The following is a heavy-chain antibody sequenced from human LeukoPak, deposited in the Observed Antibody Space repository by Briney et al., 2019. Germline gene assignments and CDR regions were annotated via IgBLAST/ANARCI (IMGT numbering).Heavy chain of an antibody. Sequence: GGSLRLSCAASGFTFSSYWMHWVRQVPGTGLVWVSRINSDRSSTSYADSVKGRFTISRDNAKNTLYLQMDSLRAEDTAVYYCARDRGYTYGSFDYWGQGTLVTVSS. V-gene: IGHV3-74*01. CDR1: GFTFSSYW. J-gene: IGHJ4*02. CDR3: ARDRGYTYGSFDY. CDR2: INSDRSST. D-gene: IGHD5-18*01.